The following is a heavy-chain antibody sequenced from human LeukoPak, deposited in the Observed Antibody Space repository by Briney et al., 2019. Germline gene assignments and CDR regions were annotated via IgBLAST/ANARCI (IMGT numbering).Heavy chain of an antibody. Sequence: SETLSLTCTVSGGSISSSSYYRGWIRQPPGKGLEWIGSIYYSGSTYYNPSLKSRVTISVDTSKNQFSLKLSSVTAADTAVYYCASGGHYYDSSGYYSYWGQGALVTVSS. J-gene: IGHJ4*02. CDR3: ASGGHYYDSSGYYSY. CDR1: GGSISSSSYY. CDR2: IYYSGST. V-gene: IGHV4-39*01. D-gene: IGHD3-22*01.